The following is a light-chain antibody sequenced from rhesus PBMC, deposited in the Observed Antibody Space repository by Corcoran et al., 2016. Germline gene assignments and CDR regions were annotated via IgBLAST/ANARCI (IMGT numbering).Light chain of an antibody. CDR2: AAF. CDR3: LQYNSNPYS. V-gene: IGKV1-43*01. Sequence: DIQMTQSPSSLSASVGDRVTITCRASQGISTYLNWYQQKPGKAPKRLIDAAFSLESGVPSRFSGSGSGTDVTLTISSLQTEDFATYYCLQYNSNPYSFGQGTKVEIK. CDR1: QGISTY. J-gene: IGKJ2*01.